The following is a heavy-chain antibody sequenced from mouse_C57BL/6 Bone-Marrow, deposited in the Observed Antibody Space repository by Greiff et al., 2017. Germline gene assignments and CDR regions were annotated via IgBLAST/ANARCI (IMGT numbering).Heavy chain of an antibody. Sequence: EVQLQQSVAELVRPGASVKLSCTASGFNIKNTYMHWVKQRPEQGLEWIGRIDPANGNAKSAPKFPGKAPITADTSSNTAFLQLSSLTSEDTALYYCTRAEDGYFLYYYAMDVRGQGTSVTVSS. D-gene: IGHD2-3*01. CDR2: IDPANGNA. V-gene: IGHV14-3*01. J-gene: IGHJ4*01. CDR1: GFNIKNTY. CDR3: TRAEDGYFLYYYAMDV.